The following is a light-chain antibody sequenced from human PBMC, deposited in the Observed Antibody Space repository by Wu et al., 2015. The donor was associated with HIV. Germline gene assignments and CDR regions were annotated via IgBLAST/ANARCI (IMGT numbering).Light chain of an antibody. V-gene: IGKV1-9*01. CDR2: LTS. CDR1: QGIGRY. Sequence: IQLTQSPSSLSASVGDSVTVTCRASQGIGRYLAWYQQKPGKAPKLLIYLTSTLQRGVPSRFSGSGSGTEFTLTISSLQPEDFATYYCQQVNGYPLTFGGGTKVEIK. J-gene: IGKJ4*01. CDR3: QQVNGYPLT.